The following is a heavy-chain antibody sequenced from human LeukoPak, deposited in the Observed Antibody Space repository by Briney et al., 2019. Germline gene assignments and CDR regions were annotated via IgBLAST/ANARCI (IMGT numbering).Heavy chain of an antibody. D-gene: IGHD3-16*02. J-gene: IGHJ4*02. CDR1: GYTFTSYG. V-gene: IGHV1-18*01. Sequence: VASVKVSCKASGYTFTSYGITWVRQAPGQGLEWMGWITADNGNTNYAQKFQGRVTMTTDTSTSTAYMELRNLRSDDTAVYYCARSYRSREFDYWGQGTLVTVSS. CDR3: ARSYRSREFDY. CDR2: ITADNGNT.